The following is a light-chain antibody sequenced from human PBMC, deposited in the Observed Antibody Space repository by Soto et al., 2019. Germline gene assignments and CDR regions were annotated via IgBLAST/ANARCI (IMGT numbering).Light chain of an antibody. J-gene: IGLJ7*01. Sequence: QSVLTQSPSASAYLGASVKLTCTLSSGHSNYAIAWHQRQPEKGPRFLMKVNSGGSHIKGDGIPDRFSGSSSGAERYLFISSLQSEDEADYYCQTWGTGSAIVVFGGGTQLTVL. V-gene: IGLV4-69*01. CDR1: SGHSNYA. CDR2: VNSGGSH. CDR3: QTWGTGSAIVV.